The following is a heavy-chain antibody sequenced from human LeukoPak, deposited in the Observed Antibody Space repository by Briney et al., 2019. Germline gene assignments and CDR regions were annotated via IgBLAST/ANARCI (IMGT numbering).Heavy chain of an antibody. D-gene: IGHD5-24*01. CDR1: GGTFSSYA. V-gene: IGHV1-69*04. CDR3: ARGGGDGYDYRFDY. J-gene: IGHJ4*02. Sequence: SVKVSCKASGGTFSSYAISWVRQAPGQGLEWMGRIIPIFGITNYAQKFQGRVTITADKSTSTAYMELSSLRSEDTAVYYCARGGGDGYDYRFDYWGQGTLVTVSS. CDR2: IIPIFGIT.